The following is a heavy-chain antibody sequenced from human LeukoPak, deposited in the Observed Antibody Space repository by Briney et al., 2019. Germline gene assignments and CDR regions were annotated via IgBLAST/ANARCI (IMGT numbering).Heavy chain of an antibody. V-gene: IGHV4-39*01. J-gene: IGHJ6*03. CDR2: NYYSGNS. CDR3: ATGSVTTRYYYFFHMDV. CDR1: GGPINSTCYY. Sequence: PSHTLSLICTVSGGPINSTCYYWGSIRQPPGKGLEWIGSNYYSGNSYYNPSLNRRVTIYDDTSKGQFSLKLTSVTAAHTAVYSCATGSVTTRYYYFFHMDVWGKGTAVTVS. D-gene: IGHD4-17*01.